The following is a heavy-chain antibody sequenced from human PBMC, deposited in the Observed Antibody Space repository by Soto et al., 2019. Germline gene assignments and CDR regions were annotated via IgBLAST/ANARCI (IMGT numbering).Heavy chain of an antibody. CDR2: INPKSGGT. CDR1: GYTFTVYY. J-gene: IGHJ5*02. V-gene: IGHV1-2*02. CDR3: ARVRDWFDP. Sequence: GASVKVSCKASGYTFTVYYMHWVRQAPGQGLEWMGWINPKSGGTMYPQKFQGRVTMTWDTSKNQFSLRLTSVTAADTAVYYCARVRDWFDPWGQGTLVTVSS. D-gene: IGHD3-3*01.